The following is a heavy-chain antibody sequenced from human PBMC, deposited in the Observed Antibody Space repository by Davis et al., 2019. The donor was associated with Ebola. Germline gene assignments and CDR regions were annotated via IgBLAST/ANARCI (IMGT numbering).Heavy chain of an antibody. Sequence: PGGSLRLSCEASGFTMSNYWMAWGRQAPGKGLEWVSTIGGADIYYGDSVKGRFTISRDNSQNTLDLQMNSLRAEDTAVYYCARGTTTLAVWGPGTTVTVSS. J-gene: IGHJ6*02. CDR1: GFTMSNYW. CDR2: IGGADI. V-gene: IGHV3-23*01. D-gene: IGHD1-1*01. CDR3: ARGTTTLAV.